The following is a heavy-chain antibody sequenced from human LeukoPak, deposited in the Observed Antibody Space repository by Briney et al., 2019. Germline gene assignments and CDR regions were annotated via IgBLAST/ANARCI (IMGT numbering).Heavy chain of an antibody. D-gene: IGHD3-22*01. CDR2: ISGDGGST. Sequence: GGSLRLSCAASGSTFDDYAMHWVRQAPGKGLGWVSLISGDGGSTYYADSVKGRFTISRDNSKNSLYLQMNSLRTEDTALYYCAKDRAYDSRRYYYMDVWGRGTTVTVSS. CDR3: AKDRAYDSRRYYYMDV. V-gene: IGHV3-43*02. J-gene: IGHJ6*03. CDR1: GSTFDDYA.